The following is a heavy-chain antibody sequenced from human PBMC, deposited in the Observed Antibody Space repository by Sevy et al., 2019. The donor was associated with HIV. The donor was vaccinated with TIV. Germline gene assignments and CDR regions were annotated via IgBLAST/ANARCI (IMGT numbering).Heavy chain of an antibody. V-gene: IGHV4-39*01. CDR2: NYYSGDT. J-gene: IGHJ2*01. CDR3: ARHRAYCSDGSCYSPWYFDL. CDR1: GGSISGSNYY. Sequence: SETLYLTCIVSGGSISGSNYYWGWVRQSPGKGPEWIGSNYYSGDTYYNPSLKSRVTISVDTSKNQFSVNLNSMTAADTAVYYCARHRAYCSDGSCYSPWYFDLWGRGTLVTVSS. D-gene: IGHD2-15*01.